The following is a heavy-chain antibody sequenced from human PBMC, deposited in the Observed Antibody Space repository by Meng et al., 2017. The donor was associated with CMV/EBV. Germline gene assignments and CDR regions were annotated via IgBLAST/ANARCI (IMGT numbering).Heavy chain of an antibody. CDR1: GLTFSSYS. J-gene: IGHJ1*01. CDR3: ARDRRGPDHGGNSGSEYFQH. CDR2: ISSSSSYI. Sequence: GESLKISCAASGLTFSSYSMNWVRQAPGKGLEWVSSISSSSSYIYYADSVKGRFTISRDNAKNSLYLQMNSLRAEDTAVYYCARDRRGPDHGGNSGSEYFQHWGQGTLVTVSS. D-gene: IGHD4-23*01. V-gene: IGHV3-21*01.